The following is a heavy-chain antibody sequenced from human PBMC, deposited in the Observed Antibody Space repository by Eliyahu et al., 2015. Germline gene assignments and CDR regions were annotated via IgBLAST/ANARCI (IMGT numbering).Heavy chain of an antibody. CDR2: SYTSGSN. D-gene: IGHD3-3*02. CDR1: GGSISGFY. Sequence: QVQLQESGPRLVKPSETLSLTCTLXGGSISGFYWSWIRQPPRKGLEWIGYSYTSGSNNYNPSLKTRVTISEDTSKNQFSLRLTSVTAADTAVYYCARGGHFDLDYWGQGIPVTVSS. V-gene: IGHV4-59*01. CDR3: ARGGHFDLDY. J-gene: IGHJ4*02.